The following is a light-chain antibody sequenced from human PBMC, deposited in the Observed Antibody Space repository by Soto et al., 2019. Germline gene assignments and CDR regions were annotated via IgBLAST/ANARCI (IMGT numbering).Light chain of an antibody. CDR2: DAS. V-gene: IGKV1-5*01. CDR1: QSISSW. J-gene: IGKJ1*01. Sequence: DIQMTQSPSTLSASVGDRVTITCRASQSISSWLAWYQQKPGKAPKLLIYDASSLESGVPSRFSGSGSGTEFTLTISSLQPDDFATYYIQQYNSYSFGQGTKVEIK. CDR3: QQYNSYS.